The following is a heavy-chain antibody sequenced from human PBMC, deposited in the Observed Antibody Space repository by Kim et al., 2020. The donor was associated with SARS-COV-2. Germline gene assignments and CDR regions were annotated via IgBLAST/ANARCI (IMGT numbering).Heavy chain of an antibody. CDR2: ITSKTDGGTP. V-gene: IGHV3-15*01. J-gene: IGHJ1*01. CDR3: TTDRSAYDSSGYYWFAAEYFQH. CDR1: GFTFSNAW. D-gene: IGHD3-22*01. Sequence: GGSLRLSCAASGFTFSNAWMSWVRQAPGKGLEWVGRITSKTDGGTPDYAAPVQGSITITRDESKNTLYLQMNSLKTEDTAVYYCTTDRSAYDSSGYYWFAAEYFQHWGQDALGTVSS.